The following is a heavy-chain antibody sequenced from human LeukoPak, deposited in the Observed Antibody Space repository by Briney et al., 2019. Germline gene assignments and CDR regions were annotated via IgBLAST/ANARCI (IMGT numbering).Heavy chain of an antibody. Sequence: GESLKISCKGSGYTFTNYWISWVRQMPGKGLEWMGKIDPSDSYTNYSPSFQGHVTISADKSISTAYLQWSSLKASDTAMYYCARAPDSDSGYDYFDYWGQGTLVTVSS. J-gene: IGHJ4*02. CDR2: IDPSDSYT. CDR1: GYTFTNYW. V-gene: IGHV5-10-1*01. D-gene: IGHD5-12*01. CDR3: ARAPDSDSGYDYFDY.